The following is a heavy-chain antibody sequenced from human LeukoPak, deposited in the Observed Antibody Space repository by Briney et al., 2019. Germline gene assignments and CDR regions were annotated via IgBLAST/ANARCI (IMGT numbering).Heavy chain of an antibody. Sequence: SETLSLTCTVSGGSISSYYWSWIRQPPGKGLEWIGYIYYTGSTNYNPSLKSRVTISVDTSKNQFSLKLTSVTAADTAVYYCARDGMSGIFDSWGQGILVAVSS. CDR1: GGSISSYY. J-gene: IGHJ4*02. V-gene: IGHV4-59*01. CDR2: IYYTGST. D-gene: IGHD1-1*01. CDR3: ARDGMSGIFDS.